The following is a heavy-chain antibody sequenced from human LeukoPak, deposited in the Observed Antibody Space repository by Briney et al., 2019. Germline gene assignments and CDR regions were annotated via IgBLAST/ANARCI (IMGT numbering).Heavy chain of an antibody. D-gene: IGHD3-22*01. Sequence: SQTLSLTCTVSGGSISSGGYYWSWIRQHPGKGLEWIGYIYYSGSTYYNPSLKSRVTISVDTSKNQFSLKLSSVTAADMAVYYCASSDRRAYYYDSSGYSRWGQGTLVTVSS. CDR3: ASSDRRAYYYDSSGYSR. CDR1: GGSISSGGYY. V-gene: IGHV4-31*03. CDR2: IYYSGST. J-gene: IGHJ4*02.